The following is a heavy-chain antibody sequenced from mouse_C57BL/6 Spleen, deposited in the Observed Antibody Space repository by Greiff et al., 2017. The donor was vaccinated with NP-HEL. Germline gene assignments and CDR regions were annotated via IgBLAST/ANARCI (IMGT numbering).Heavy chain of an antibody. CDR1: GFTFSSYA. CDR3: TRDSVDY. V-gene: IGHV5-9-1*02. J-gene: IGHJ4*01. Sequence: EVKLMESGEGLVKPGGSLKLSCAASGFTFSSYAMSWVRQTPEKRLEWVAYISTGGDYNYYADTVTGRFPIPRDTARNTLYLQMSSLKSEDTAMFYCTRDSVDYWGQGTSVTVSS. CDR2: ISTGGDYN.